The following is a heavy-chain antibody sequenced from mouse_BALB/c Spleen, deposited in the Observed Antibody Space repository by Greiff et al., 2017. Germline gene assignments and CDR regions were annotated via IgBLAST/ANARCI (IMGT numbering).Heavy chain of an antibody. CDR3: ASNYGSSHPWFAY. V-gene: IGHV1-80*01. CDR1: GYAFSSYW. D-gene: IGHD1-1*01. J-gene: IGHJ3*01. CDR2: IYPGDGDT. Sequence: VQLQQSGAELVRPGSSVKISCKASGYAFSSYWMNWVKQRPGQGLEWIGQIYPGDGDTNYNGKFKGKATLTADKSSSTAYMQLSSLTSEDSAVYFCASNYGSSHPWFAYWGQGTLVTVSA.